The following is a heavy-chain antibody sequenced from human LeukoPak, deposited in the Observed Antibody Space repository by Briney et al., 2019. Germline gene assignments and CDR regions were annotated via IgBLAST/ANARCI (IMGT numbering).Heavy chain of an antibody. CDR2: MDPNSGNT. D-gene: IGHD6-19*01. Sequence: ASVKVSRKASGYTFTSYDINWVRQATGQGLEWMGWMDPNSGNTGYAQKFQGRVTMTRNTSISTAYMELSSLRSEDTAVYYCARGMSYSSGWKRVVYFDYWGQGTLVTVSS. CDR3: ARGMSYSSGWKRVVYFDY. CDR1: GYTFTSYD. V-gene: IGHV1-8*01. J-gene: IGHJ4*02.